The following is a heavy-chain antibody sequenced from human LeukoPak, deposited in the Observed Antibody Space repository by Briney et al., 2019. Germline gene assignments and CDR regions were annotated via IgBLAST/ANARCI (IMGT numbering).Heavy chain of an antibody. CDR3: ARTTEGGYTYDYFYYYYMDV. D-gene: IGHD5-18*01. V-gene: IGHV1-18*01. J-gene: IGHJ6*03. CDR1: GGTFSSYA. CDR2: ISAYNGNT. Sequence: ASVKVSCKASGGTFSSYAISWVRQAPGQGLEWMGWISAYNGNTNYAQKLQGRVTMTTDTSTSTAYMELRSLRSDDTAVYYCARTTEGGYTYDYFYYYYMDVWGKGTTVTISS.